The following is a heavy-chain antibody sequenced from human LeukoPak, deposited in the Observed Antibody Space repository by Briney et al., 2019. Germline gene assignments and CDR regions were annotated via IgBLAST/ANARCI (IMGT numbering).Heavy chain of an antibody. D-gene: IGHD3-3*01. J-gene: IGHJ4*02. CDR1: GGSVTSTNW. CDR2: VHLDGRT. CDR3: AREGGFFRPLDY. Sequence: PSETLSLTCGVSGGSVTSTNWWAWVRQPPGKGLEWIGEVHLDGRTNYNPSLKSRPTISVDLSENHISLKLTSVTAADTAVYYCAREGGFFRPLDYSGQGTLVTVSS. V-gene: IGHV4-4*02.